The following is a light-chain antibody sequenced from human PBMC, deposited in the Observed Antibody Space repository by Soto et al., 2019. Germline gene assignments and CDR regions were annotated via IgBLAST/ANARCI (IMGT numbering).Light chain of an antibody. Sequence: VLPQSPDTLSLSPGDRATLSCRASQSVRSTFLAWYQQKPGQAPRLLIYGASNRAAGIPERFSGSASGTEFTRTISRLEPDESAVYYCQQYHDSPMNTFGQGTKLQIK. CDR1: QSVRSTF. J-gene: IGKJ2*01. V-gene: IGKV3-20*01. CDR3: QQYHDSPMNT. CDR2: GAS.